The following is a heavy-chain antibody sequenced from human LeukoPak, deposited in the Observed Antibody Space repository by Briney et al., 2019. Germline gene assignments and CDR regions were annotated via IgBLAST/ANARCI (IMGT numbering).Heavy chain of an antibody. J-gene: IGHJ4*02. CDR1: GGSISSYY. D-gene: IGHD5-24*01. V-gene: IGHV4-59*01. CDR2: IYYSGST. CDR3: AGGVEMATTADY. Sequence: PSETLSLTCTVSGGSISSYYWSWIRQPPGKGLKWIGYIYYSGSTSYSPSLRSRVTISVDTSKNQFSLKLSSVTAADTAVYYCAGGVEMATTADYWGQGTLVTVSS.